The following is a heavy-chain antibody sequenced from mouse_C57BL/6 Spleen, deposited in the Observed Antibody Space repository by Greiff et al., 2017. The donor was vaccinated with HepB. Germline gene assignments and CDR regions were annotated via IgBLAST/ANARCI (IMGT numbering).Heavy chain of an antibody. D-gene: IGHD1-1*01. CDR2: IYPGDGDT. J-gene: IGHJ4*01. V-gene: IGHV1-82*01. CDR3: ARSSYYGSSYGYAMDY. Sequence: VKLQQSGPELVKPGASVKISCKASGYAFSSSWMNWVKQRPGKGLEWIGRIYPGDGDTNYNGKFKGKATLTADKSSSTAYMQLSSLTSEDSAVYFCARSSYYGSSYGYAMDYWGQGTSVTVSS. CDR1: GYAFSSSW.